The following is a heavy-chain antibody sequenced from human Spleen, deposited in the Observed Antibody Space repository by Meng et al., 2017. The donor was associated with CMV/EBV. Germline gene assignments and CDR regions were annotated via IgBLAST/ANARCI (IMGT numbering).Heavy chain of an antibody. Sequence: QIQLVQSGPEFRRPGASVKVSCKASGYNFDIYGITWVRQAPGQGLEWVGWVSAENGDTDYGQKFQGRVTVTADTFTNTAYMEMRSLRSDDSAMYYCARAGAAVTTHFDFWGQGTLVTVSS. CDR2: VSAENGDT. CDR3: ARAGAAVTTHFDF. CDR1: GYNFDIYG. J-gene: IGHJ4*02. D-gene: IGHD4-17*01. V-gene: IGHV1-18*01.